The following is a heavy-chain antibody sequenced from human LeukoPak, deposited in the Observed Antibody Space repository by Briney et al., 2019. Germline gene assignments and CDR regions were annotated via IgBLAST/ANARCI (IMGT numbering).Heavy chain of an antibody. V-gene: IGHV3-30*18. CDR1: GFTFSSYG. CDR2: ISYDGSNK. Sequence: GGSLRLSCVASGFTFSSYGMHWVRQAPGKGLEWVAVISYDGSNKYYADSVKGRFTISRDNSKNTLYLQMNSLRAEDTAVYYCAKDYIVGASSGAFDIWGQGTMVTVSS. J-gene: IGHJ3*02. CDR3: AKDYIVGASSGAFDI. D-gene: IGHD1-26*01.